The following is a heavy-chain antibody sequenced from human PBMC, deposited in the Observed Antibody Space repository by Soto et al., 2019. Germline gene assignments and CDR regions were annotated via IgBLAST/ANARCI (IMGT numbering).Heavy chain of an antibody. Sequence: ASVKVSCKAPADTFTSYYIHWVRQAPGQGLEWMGWINPSGGGTNYAQKFQGRVTMTRDTSISTAYMELSRLRSDDTAVYYCAGPHYYDSSGLDYWGQGTLVTVSS. J-gene: IGHJ4*02. V-gene: IGHV1-2*02. CDR3: AGPHYYDSSGLDY. CDR1: ADTFTSYY. D-gene: IGHD3-22*01. CDR2: INPSGGGT.